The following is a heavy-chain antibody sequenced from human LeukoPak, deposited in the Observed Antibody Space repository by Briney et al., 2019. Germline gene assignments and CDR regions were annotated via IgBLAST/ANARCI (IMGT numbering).Heavy chain of an antibody. CDR2: IYYSVST. CDR3: ARESRAGYFDS. D-gene: IGHD5-24*01. J-gene: IGHJ4*02. Sequence: SQTLSLTCAVSGGSISICDYYWSWIRQHPGKGLEWIGYIYYSVSTYYNPSIKSRVTIAVDTSKNQFSLRLSSVTAEDPALYYCARESRAGYFDSWGQGTLVTVSS. CDR1: GGSISICDYY. V-gene: IGHV4-31*11.